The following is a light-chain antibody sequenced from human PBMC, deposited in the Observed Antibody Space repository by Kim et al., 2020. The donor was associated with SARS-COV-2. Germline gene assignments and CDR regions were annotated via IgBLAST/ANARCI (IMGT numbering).Light chain of an antibody. Sequence: ENVLTQSPGTLSLSPGERATLSCRASQSVSSSYLAWYQQKPGQAPWLLIYGASSRATGIPDRFSGSGSGTDFTLTISRLEPEDFAVYYCQQYGSSPQTFGQGTKVDIK. CDR3: QQYGSSPQT. V-gene: IGKV3-20*01. CDR1: QSVSSSY. J-gene: IGKJ1*01. CDR2: GAS.